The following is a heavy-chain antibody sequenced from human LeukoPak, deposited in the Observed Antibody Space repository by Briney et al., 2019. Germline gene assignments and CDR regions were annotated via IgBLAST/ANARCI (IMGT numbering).Heavy chain of an antibody. CDR2: MYYSGSP. CDR3: ARGMVRSYYGLDV. J-gene: IGHJ6*02. Sequence: SETLSLTCTVSGGSVSSGSYYWRWSRQPPGKGLEWIGYMYYSGSPHYTPSLKSRVTISRDTSKNQFSLQLNSVTAADTALYHCARGMVRSYYGLDVWGQGTTVIVSS. CDR1: GGSVSSGSYY. D-gene: IGHD3-10*01. V-gene: IGHV4-61*01.